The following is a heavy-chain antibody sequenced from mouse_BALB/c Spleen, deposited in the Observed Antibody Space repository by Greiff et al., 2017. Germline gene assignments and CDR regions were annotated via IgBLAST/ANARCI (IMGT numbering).Heavy chain of an antibody. V-gene: IGHV5-6-5*01. CDR1: GFTFSSYA. J-gene: IGHJ3*01. Sequence: DVMLVESGGGLVKPGGSLKLSCAASGFTFSSYAMSWVRQTPEKRLEWVASISSGGSTYYPDSVKGRFTISRDNARNILYLQMSSLRSEDTAMYYCARVPTMITTGPWFAYWGQGTLVTVSA. D-gene: IGHD2-4*01. CDR2: ISSGGST. CDR3: ARVPTMITTGPWFAY.